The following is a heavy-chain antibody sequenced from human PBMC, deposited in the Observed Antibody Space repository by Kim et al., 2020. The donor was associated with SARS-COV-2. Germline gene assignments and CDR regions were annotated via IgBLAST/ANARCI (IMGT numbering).Heavy chain of an antibody. CDR1: GW. V-gene: IGHV3-74*01. J-gene: IGHJ6*02. Sequence: GGSLRLSCAASGWIHWVRQAPGKGLVWVSLISPDGTMTSYADSVKGRSTISRDNAKNTVYLQMNSLRAEDTAVYYCARGNHYAMDVWGQGTAVIVSS. CDR2: ISPDGTMT. CDR3: ARGNHYAMDV.